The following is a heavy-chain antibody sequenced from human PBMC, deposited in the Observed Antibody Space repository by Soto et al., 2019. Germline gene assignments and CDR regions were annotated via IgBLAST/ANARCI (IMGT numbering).Heavy chain of an antibody. J-gene: IGHJ4*02. CDR2: ISANNGNT. CDR3: ARDRGSYALDY. Sequence: QVQLVQSGAEVKKPGASVKVSCKASGYTFTSYGVSWVRQAPGQGLAWMGWISANNGNTNYAQKLQGRVTMTPDTATSTAYLDLRSLRSDDTAVYYCARDRGSYALDYWGQGTLVTVSS. V-gene: IGHV1-18*01. D-gene: IGHD1-26*01. CDR1: GYTFTSYG.